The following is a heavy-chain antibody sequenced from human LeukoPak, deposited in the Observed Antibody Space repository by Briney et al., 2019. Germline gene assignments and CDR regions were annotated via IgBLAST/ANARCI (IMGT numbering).Heavy chain of an antibody. CDR3: ATGPDGFQH. CDR2: FDPEDGET. J-gene: IGHJ1*01. V-gene: IGHV1-24*01. D-gene: IGHD5-24*01. CDR1: GYTLTELS. Sequence: ASVKVSCKVSGYTLTELSMHWVRQAPGKGLEWMGGFDPEDGETIYAQKFQGRVTMTGDTSTDTAYMELSSLRSEDTAVYYCATGPDGFQHWGQGTLVTVSS.